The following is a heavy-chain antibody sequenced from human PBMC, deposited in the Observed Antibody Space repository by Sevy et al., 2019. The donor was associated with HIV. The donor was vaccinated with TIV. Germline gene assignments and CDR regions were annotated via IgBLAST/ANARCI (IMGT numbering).Heavy chain of an antibody. CDR3: ARDGGCSSTSCLLYFDS. Sequence: GGSLRLSCAASGFTCSDYYMNWVRQAPGKGLEWVSSISGRSSYIHYADSVRGRFTISRDNAKNSLYLQMNSLRADDTAVYFCARDGGCSSTSCLLYFDSWGQGALVTVSS. D-gene: IGHD2-2*01. J-gene: IGHJ4*02. V-gene: IGHV3-21*06. CDR2: ISGRSSYI. CDR1: GFTCSDYY.